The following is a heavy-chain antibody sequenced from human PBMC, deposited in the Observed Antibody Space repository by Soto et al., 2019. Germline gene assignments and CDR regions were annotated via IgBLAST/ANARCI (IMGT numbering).Heavy chain of an antibody. Sequence: QVHLVESGGGVVQPGGSLRLSCAASGFIFSGYAMHWVRQAPGKGLEWVAVISYDGNTQYYADSVKGRFTVSRDNSNNILYVEMNNLRDEDTAMYYCEKETTAYELNSWGQGTLVTVSP. V-gene: IGHV3-30-3*01. D-gene: IGHD2-21*02. CDR2: ISYDGNTQ. CDR3: EKETTAYELNS. CDR1: GFIFSGYA. J-gene: IGHJ4*02.